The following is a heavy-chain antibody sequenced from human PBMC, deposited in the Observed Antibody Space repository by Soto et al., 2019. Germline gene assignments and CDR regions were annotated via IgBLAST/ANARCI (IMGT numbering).Heavy chain of an antibody. V-gene: IGHV1-69*13. Sequence: SVKVSCKASGGTFSSYAISWVRQAPGQGLEWMGGIIPIFGTANYAQKFQGRVTITADESTSTAYMELSSLRSEDTAVYYCAREKREYCGGDCYSAYFDYWGQGTLVTVSS. D-gene: IGHD2-21*02. J-gene: IGHJ4*02. CDR3: AREKREYCGGDCYSAYFDY. CDR1: GGTFSSYA. CDR2: IIPIFGTA.